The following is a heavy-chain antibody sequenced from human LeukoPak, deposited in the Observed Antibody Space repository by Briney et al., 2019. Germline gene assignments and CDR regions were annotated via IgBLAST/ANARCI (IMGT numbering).Heavy chain of an antibody. CDR2: IIPIFGTA. V-gene: IGHV1-69*13. CDR3: ARVENYGDYYYYGMDV. J-gene: IGHJ6*02. D-gene: IGHD4-17*01. Sequence: SVKVSCKASGGTFSSYAISWVRQAPGQGLEWMGGIIPIFGTANYAQKFQGRVTITADESTSKAYMELSSLRSEDTAVYYCARVENYGDYYYYGMDVWGQGTTVTVSS. CDR1: GGTFSSYA.